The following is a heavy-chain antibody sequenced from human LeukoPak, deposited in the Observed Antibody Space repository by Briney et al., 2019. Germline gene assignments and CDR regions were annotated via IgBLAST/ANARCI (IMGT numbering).Heavy chain of an antibody. V-gene: IGHV3-33*01. J-gene: IGHJ4*02. CDR3: ARGWSDSSPYDC. CDR2: IWYDGSNK. CDR1: GFTFSSYG. Sequence: QPGGSLRLSCAASGFTFSSYGMHWVRQAPGKGLEWVAVIWYDGSNKYYADSVKGRFTISRDNSKNTLYLQMNSLRAEDTAVYYCARGWSDSSPYDCWGQGTLVTVSS. D-gene: IGHD1-1*01.